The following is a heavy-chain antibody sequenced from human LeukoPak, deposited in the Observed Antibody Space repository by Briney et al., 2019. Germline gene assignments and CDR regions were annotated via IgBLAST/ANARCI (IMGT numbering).Heavy chain of an antibody. CDR3: ARDVARSYYYDSSGYYYDYYFDY. V-gene: IGHV3-23*01. CDR1: GFTFSSYA. Sequence: GGSLRLSCAASGFTFSSYAMSWVRQAPGKGLEWVSAISGSGGSTYYADSVKGRFTISRDNSKNTLYLQMNSLRDEDTAVYYCARDVARSYYYDSSGYYYDYYFDYWGQGTLVTVSS. J-gene: IGHJ4*02. D-gene: IGHD3-22*01. CDR2: ISGSGGST.